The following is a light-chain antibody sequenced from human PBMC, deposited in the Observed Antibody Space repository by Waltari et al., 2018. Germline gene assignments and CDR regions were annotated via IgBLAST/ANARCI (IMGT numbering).Light chain of an antibody. J-gene: IGKJ2*01. Sequence: ASQRLTKSYLAWYQQKPGQAPRLLIYGASSRAAGMPDRFSGSGSGTDFTLTISRLEPEEFAVYYCQKYGSSVLYTFGQGTKLEIK. CDR2: GAS. V-gene: IGKV3-20*01. CDR1: QRLTKSY. CDR3: QKYGSSVLYT.